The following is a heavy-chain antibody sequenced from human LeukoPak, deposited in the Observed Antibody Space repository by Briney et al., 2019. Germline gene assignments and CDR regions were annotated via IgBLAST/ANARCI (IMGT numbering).Heavy chain of an antibody. J-gene: IGHJ4*02. Sequence: HPGGSLRLSCVASGFPFSSYWMTWVRQAPGKGLEWVANIKQDGSKKSYVDSVKGRFTISRDNAKNSLYLQMNSLRAEDTAVYYCARRGYSYDILDYWGQGTLVTVSS. V-gene: IGHV3-7*01. CDR1: GFPFSSYW. CDR3: ARRGYSYDILDY. D-gene: IGHD5-18*01. CDR2: IKQDGSKK.